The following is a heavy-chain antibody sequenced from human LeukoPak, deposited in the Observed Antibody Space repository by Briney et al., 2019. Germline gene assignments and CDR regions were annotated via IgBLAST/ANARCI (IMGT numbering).Heavy chain of an antibody. J-gene: IGHJ5*02. D-gene: IGHD2-8*01. Sequence: PGGSLRLSCAASGFTFSSYWMSWVRQAPGKGLEWVANIKQDGSEKYYVDSVKGRFTISRDNAKNSLYLQMNSLRAEDTAVYYCARGCTNGVRPRRYWFDPWGQGTLVTVSS. CDR2: IKQDGSEK. CDR3: ARGCTNGVRPRRYWFDP. CDR1: GFTFSSYW. V-gene: IGHV3-7*01.